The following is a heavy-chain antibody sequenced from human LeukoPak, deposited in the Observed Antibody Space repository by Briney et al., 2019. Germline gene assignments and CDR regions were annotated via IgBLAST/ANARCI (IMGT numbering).Heavy chain of an antibody. D-gene: IGHD2-21*01. V-gene: IGHV3-23*01. CDR1: GFTFSNYG. CDR2: ISGNSDTT. Sequence: PGGSLRLSCAASGFTFSNYGMNWVRQAPGKGLEWVSVISGNSDTTYYADSVKGLFTISRDNSKNTLYLQMNSLRVEDTAVYYCAKESIKESPREFDYWGQGSLVTVSS. CDR3: AKESIKESPREFDY. J-gene: IGHJ4*02.